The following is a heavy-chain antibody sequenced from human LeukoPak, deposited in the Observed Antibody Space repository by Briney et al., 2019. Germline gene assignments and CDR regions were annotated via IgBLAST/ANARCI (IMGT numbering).Heavy chain of an antibody. Sequence: PGGSLRLSCAASGFTFSSYGMHWVRQAPGKGLGLVAVIWYDGSKKYYADSVQGRVTLSRDNSKNTLYLQMNSLRAEDTVVYYCARHSSSLYPPDGMDGWGKGTTVTVSS. D-gene: IGHD6-13*01. V-gene: IGHV3-33*01. CDR2: IWYDGSKK. CDR1: GFTFSSYG. J-gene: IGHJ6*04. CDR3: ARHSSSLYPPDGMDG.